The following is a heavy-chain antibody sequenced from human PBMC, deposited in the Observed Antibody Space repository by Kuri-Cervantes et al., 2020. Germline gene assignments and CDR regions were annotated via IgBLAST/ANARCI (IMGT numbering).Heavy chain of an antibody. CDR1: GFTFSGYA. D-gene: IGHD3-9*01. V-gene: IGHV3-23*01. CDR2: ISGSGGST. Sequence: GGSLRLSCAASGFTFSGYAMSWVRQAPGKGLEWVSAISGSGGSTYYADSVKGRFTISRDNSKNTLYLQMNSLRAEDTAVYYCAKGGGVRYFDWLLSWFDPWGQGTLVTVSS. CDR3: AKGGGVRYFDWLLSWFDP. J-gene: IGHJ5*02.